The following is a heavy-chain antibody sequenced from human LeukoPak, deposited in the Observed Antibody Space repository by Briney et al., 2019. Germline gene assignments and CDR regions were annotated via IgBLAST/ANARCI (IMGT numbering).Heavy chain of an antibody. Sequence: APVKVSCKASGCTFTGYYMHWVRQAPGQGLEWMGWINPNSGGTNYAQKFQGRVTMTRDTSISTAYMELSRLRSDDTAVYYCARGVEPYYYDSSGYWFVWGQGTLVTVSS. D-gene: IGHD3-22*01. CDR3: ARGVEPYYYDSSGYWFV. CDR2: INPNSGGT. J-gene: IGHJ4*02. CDR1: GCTFTGYY. V-gene: IGHV1-2*02.